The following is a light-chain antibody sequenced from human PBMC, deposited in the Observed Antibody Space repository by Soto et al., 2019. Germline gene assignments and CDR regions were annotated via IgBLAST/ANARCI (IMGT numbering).Light chain of an antibody. V-gene: IGLV4-69*01. Sequence: QLVLTQSPSASASLGASVKLTCTLNSGHSSYAIAWHQQQPEKGPRYLMKLNSDGSHSKGDGIPDRFSGSSSGAERYLTISSLQSEDEADYYCQTWGTGIQVLFGGGTKVTVL. J-gene: IGLJ3*02. CDR3: QTWGTGIQVL. CDR2: LNSDGSH. CDR1: SGHSSYA.